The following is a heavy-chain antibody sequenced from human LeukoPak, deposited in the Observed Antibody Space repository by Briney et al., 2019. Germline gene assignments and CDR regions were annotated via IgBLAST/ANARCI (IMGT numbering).Heavy chain of an antibody. CDR3: ARDTSPTYYYDSSGYFDY. CDR1: GFTFSSYA. CDR2: ISYDGSNK. J-gene: IGHJ4*02. Sequence: GGSLRLSCAASGFTFSSYAMHWVRQAPGKGLKWVAVISYDGSNKYYADSVKGRFTISRDNSKNTLYLQMNSLRAEDTAVYYCARDTSPTYYYDSSGYFDYWGQGTLVTVSS. D-gene: IGHD3-22*01. V-gene: IGHV3-30-3*01.